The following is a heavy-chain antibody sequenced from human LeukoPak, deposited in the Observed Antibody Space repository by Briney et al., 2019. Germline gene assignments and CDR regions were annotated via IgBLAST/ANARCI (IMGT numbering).Heavy chain of an antibody. CDR3: ASAGTMVRGVXALGNYGMDV. V-gene: IGHV1-2*02. Sequence: ASVKVSFKASGHTFTGYYMHWVRQAPGQGREGVGWINPNSGGTDYAQKFQGRVTMARDTSISTAYMELSGLRSDDTAVYYCASAGTMVRGVXALGNYGMDVWGQGTTVTVS. CDR2: INPNSGGT. CDR1: GHTFTGYY. J-gene: IGHJ6*02. D-gene: IGHD3-10*01.